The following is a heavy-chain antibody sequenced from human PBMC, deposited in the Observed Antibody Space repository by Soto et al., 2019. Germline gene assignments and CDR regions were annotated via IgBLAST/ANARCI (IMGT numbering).Heavy chain of an antibody. CDR3: ERSYLGYRSSWYDY. J-gene: IGHJ4*02. CDR2: IDWDDDK. D-gene: IGHD6-13*01. V-gene: IGHV2-70*01. Sequence: SGPRLVNPTQTLTLTCTFSGFSLSTSGMCVSWIRQPPGKALEWLALIDWDDDKYYSTSLKTRLTISKDTSKSQVVLTMTNMDPVDTATYYCERSYLGYRSSWYDYWGQGTRGTVSS. CDR1: GFSLSTSGMC.